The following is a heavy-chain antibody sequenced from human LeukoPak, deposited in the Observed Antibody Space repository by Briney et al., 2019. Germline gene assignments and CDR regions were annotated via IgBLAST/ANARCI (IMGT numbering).Heavy chain of an antibody. J-gene: IGHJ4*02. CDR3: ARWWDHFGGGWGFDY. D-gene: IGHD1-26*01. CDR1: GVSRSGYV. CDR2: IYNSGTT. Sequence: SETLSLTCNVSGVSRSGYVWGWVRQPPGKQLEWIGYIYNSGTTAYNPSLKSRVTISSDTSKKQFSLRLSSVTAADTAVYYCARWWDHFGGGWGFDYWGQGTLVTVSS. V-gene: IGHV4-4*08.